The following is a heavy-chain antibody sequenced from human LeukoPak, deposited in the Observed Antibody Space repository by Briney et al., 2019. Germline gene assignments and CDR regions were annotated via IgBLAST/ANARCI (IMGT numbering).Heavy chain of an antibody. D-gene: IGHD1-26*01. CDR2: IYTSGST. Sequence: SETLSLTCTVSGGSISSGSYYWSWIRQPAGKGLEWIGRIYTSGSTNHNPSLKSRVTISVDTSKNQFSLKLSSVTAADTAVYYCAKGVVGVTDNNNWFDPWGQGTLVTVSS. CDR1: GGSISSGSYY. V-gene: IGHV4-61*02. CDR3: AKGVVGVTDNNNWFDP. J-gene: IGHJ5*02.